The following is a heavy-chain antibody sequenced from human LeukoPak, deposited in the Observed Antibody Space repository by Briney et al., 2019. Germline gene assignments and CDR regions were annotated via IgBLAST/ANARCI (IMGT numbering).Heavy chain of an antibody. CDR3: ARESYSSSYLFDF. J-gene: IGHJ4*02. CDR1: GVSISSYY. V-gene: IGHV4-4*07. D-gene: IGHD6-6*01. CDR2: IYTSGST. Sequence: SETLSLTCTVSGVSISSYYWSWIRQPAGKGLEWIGRIYTSGSTNYNPSLKSRVTMSVDTSKNQISLKVNSVTAADTAVYYCARESYSSSYLFDFWGQGTLVTVSS.